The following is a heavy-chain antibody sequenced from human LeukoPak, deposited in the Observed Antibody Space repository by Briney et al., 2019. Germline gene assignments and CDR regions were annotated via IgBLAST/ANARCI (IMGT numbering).Heavy chain of an antibody. CDR1: GYTCTRYN. J-gene: IGHJ4*02. CDR2: INPSGGGT. D-gene: IGHD2-2*01. V-gene: IGHV1-46*01. Sequence: ASVKVSCKASGYTCTRYNMHWVRQAPGQGLEWMGIINPSGGGTTYAQKFQGRVTMTRDTSTRTFYMELSSLRSEDTAVYYCARAYCSSTSCPLDYWGQGTLVTVSS. CDR3: ARAYCSSTSCPLDY.